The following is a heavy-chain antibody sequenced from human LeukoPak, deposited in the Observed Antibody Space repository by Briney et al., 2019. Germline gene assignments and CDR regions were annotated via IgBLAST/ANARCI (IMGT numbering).Heavy chain of an antibody. V-gene: IGHV3-9*01. CDR3: ARVQQYDKFDY. J-gene: IGHJ4*02. CDR1: RFTFDDYA. Sequence: PGGSLRLSCAASRFTFDDYAMHWVRQAPGKGLEWVSGISWNSGSIGYADSVKGRFTISRDNAKNSLYLQMNSLRAEDTAFYYCARVQQYDKFDYWGQGTLVTVSS. D-gene: IGHD3-22*01. CDR2: ISWNSGSI.